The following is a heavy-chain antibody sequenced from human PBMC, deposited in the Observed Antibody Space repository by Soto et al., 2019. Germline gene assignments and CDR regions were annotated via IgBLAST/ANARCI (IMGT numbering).Heavy chain of an antibody. Sequence: ASVKVACKASGYTFTSYAMHWVLQAPGQRLEWMGWINAGNGNTKYSQKFQGRVTITRDTSASTAYMELSRLRSDDTAVYYCARLYGESAFDIWGQGTMVTVSS. CDR3: ARLYGESAFDI. CDR2: INAGNGNT. CDR1: GYTFTSYA. J-gene: IGHJ3*02. D-gene: IGHD4-17*01. V-gene: IGHV1-3*01.